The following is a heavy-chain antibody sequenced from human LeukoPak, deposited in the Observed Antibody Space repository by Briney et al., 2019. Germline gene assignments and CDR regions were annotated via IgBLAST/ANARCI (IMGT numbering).Heavy chain of an antibody. CDR1: GGSISSGGYY. D-gene: IGHD6-19*01. CDR3: ARGNAEFYSSGWGPYYFDY. CDR2: IYYSGST. Sequence: SETLSLTCTVSGGSISSGGYYWSWIRQHPGKGLEWIGYIYYSGSTYYSPSLKSRVTISVDTSKNQFSLKLSSVTAADTAVYYCARGNAEFYSSGWGPYYFDYWGQGTLVTVSS. J-gene: IGHJ4*02. V-gene: IGHV4-31*03.